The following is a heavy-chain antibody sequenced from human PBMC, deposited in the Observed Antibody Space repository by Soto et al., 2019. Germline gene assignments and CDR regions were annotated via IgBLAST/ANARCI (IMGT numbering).Heavy chain of an antibody. CDR2: MRANSGDT. J-gene: IGHJ5*02. Sequence: QVQLVQSGAEVKKPGASVKVSCKASGDTFTNFDLNWVRQATGQGLEWMGWMRANSGDTGHAQKFQGRVSMTRSTSISTAYMELSSLRAEDTAVYYCARYIYGQGFKAWGQGTLVIGSS. CDR1: GDTFTNFD. D-gene: IGHD5-18*01. CDR3: ARYIYGQGFKA. V-gene: IGHV1-8*01.